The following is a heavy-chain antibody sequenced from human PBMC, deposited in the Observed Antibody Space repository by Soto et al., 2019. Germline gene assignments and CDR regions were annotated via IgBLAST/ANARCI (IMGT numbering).Heavy chain of an antibody. J-gene: IGHJ3*01. V-gene: IGHV3-23*01. D-gene: IGHD2-8*01. CDR2: ISGGGDGT. CDR3: AKKGLGSLATYCTTGDCHYAFDV. CDR1: GFTFYNYA. Sequence: EVQLLESGGGLVRTGVSLRLSCAASGFTFYNYAMNWVRQAPGKGLEGVSTISGGGDGTYYADSVKGRFTISRDNSRNTVYMQMNSLRAEDTAVYYCAKKGLGSLATYCTTGDCHYAFDVWGQGTMVTVSS.